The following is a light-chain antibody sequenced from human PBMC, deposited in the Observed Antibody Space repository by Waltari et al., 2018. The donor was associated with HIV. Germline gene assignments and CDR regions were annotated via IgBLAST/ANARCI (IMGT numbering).Light chain of an antibody. Sequence: QSALTQPASVSGSPGQSITISCTGTSSDVRGYKHVSGYQQHPGKAPKLMIYDVINRPSGVSNRFSGSKSGNTASLTISGLQAEDEADYYCSSYTSSSTLVFGGGTKLTVL. V-gene: IGLV2-14*01. J-gene: IGLJ2*01. CDR2: DVI. CDR3: SSYTSSSTLV. CDR1: SSDVRGYKH.